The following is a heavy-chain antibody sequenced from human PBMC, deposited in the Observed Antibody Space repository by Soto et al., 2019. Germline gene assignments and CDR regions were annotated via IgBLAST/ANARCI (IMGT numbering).Heavy chain of an antibody. J-gene: IGHJ5*02. Sequence: QVQLQESGPRLVKPSGSLSLTCGVSGGTVASSHCWSLVRQSPSRGLEWIGNVSHTGDNNFNPSLQSRVTFSVDKSNNQFSLRLTSLTAADTAVYFCAREIVTAGGNNYFDPWGPGTLVTVSS. CDR2: VSHTGDN. CDR3: AREIVTAGGNNYFDP. V-gene: IGHV4-4*02. CDR1: GGTVASSHC. D-gene: IGHD2-21*02.